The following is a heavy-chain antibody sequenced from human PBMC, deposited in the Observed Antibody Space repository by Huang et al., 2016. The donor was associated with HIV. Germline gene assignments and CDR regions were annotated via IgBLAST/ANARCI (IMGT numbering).Heavy chain of an antibody. Sequence: QVQLVESGGGVVQPGRSLRLSCAASGFIFSNYGMHWVRQARGKGLEWVELISYDGSNKYYTDSVKGRFSISRDNSKNTLYLQMNSLRAEDTAVYYCAWKGDSSGWEYFRHWGQGTLVTVSS. V-gene: IGHV3-30*03. CDR1: GFIFSNYG. CDR2: ISYDGSNK. D-gene: IGHD6-19*01. J-gene: IGHJ1*01. CDR3: AWKGDSSGWEYFRH.